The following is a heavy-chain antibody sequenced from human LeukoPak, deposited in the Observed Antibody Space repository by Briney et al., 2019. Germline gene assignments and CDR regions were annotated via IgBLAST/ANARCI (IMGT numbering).Heavy chain of an antibody. Sequence: GGSLRLSCAASGFTVSSNYMSWVRQAPGKGLEWVSVMHSGGSTYYADSVKGRFTISRDNSKNTLYLQMNSLRAEDTAVYYRARDLRYFDWLLSHYYYYYGMDVWGQGTTVTVSS. J-gene: IGHJ6*02. V-gene: IGHV3-66*01. CDR3: ARDLRYFDWLLSHYYYYYGMDV. CDR1: GFTVSSNY. D-gene: IGHD3-9*01. CDR2: MHSGGST.